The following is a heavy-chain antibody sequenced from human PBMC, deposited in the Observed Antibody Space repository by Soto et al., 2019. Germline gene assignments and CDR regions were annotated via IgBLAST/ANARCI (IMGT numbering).Heavy chain of an antibody. D-gene: IGHD3-3*01. J-gene: IGHJ5*02. CDR2: ISAYNGNT. Sequence: GASVKVSCKASGYTFTSYGISWVRQAPGQGLEWMGWISAYNGNTNYAQKLQGRVTMTTDTSTSTAYMELRSLRSDDTAVYYCARGRRLVTIFGVVGNNWFDPWGQGTLVTVSS. CDR1: GYTFTSYG. V-gene: IGHV1-18*01. CDR3: ARGRRLVTIFGVVGNNWFDP.